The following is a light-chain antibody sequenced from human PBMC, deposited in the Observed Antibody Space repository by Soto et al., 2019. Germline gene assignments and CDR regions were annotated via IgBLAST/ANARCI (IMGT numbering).Light chain of an antibody. J-gene: IGLJ1*01. CDR1: SSDVGGYND. Sequence: QSALTQPPSASGSPGQSVTISCTGTSSDVGGYNDVSWYQQHPGKAPKLMIYEVSKRPSGVPDRFSGSKSGNTASLTVSGLQAEDEADYCCSSYAGSNNFGVFGTGAKVTVL. V-gene: IGLV2-8*01. CDR3: SSYAGSNNFGV. CDR2: EVS.